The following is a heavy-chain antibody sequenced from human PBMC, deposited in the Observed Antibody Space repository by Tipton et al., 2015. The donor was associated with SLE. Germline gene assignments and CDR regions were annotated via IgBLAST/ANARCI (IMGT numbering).Heavy chain of an antibody. CDR1: GYTFTGYY. CDR3: ARDVGDIVVVPGVSGMDV. Sequence: QLVQSGAEVKKPGASVKVSCKASGYTFTGYYMHWVRQAPGQGLEWMGWINPNSGGTNYAQKFQGRVTMTRDTSISTAYMELSRLRSDDTAVYYCARDVGDIVVVPGVSGMDVWGQGTTVTVSS. CDR2: INPNSGGT. J-gene: IGHJ6*02. D-gene: IGHD2-2*01. V-gene: IGHV1-2*02.